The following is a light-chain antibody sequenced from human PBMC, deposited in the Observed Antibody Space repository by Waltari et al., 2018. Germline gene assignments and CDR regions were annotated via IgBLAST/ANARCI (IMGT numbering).Light chain of an antibody. V-gene: IGKV3-20*01. CDR3: LQYVYAPHT. J-gene: IGKJ2*01. CDR1: QTIGSNF. Sequence: ETVLTQSPGTLSLSPGERATLSCRASQTIGSNFLAWYQPKPGQAPRPLIHGASSRGTDIPDRFSGSGSGTDFTLTINRLEPEDFAMYYCLQYVYAPHTFGQGTNLEIK. CDR2: GAS.